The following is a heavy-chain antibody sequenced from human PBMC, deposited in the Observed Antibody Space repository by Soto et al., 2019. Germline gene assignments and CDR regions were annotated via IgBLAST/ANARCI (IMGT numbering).Heavy chain of an antibody. Sequence: LRLSCAASELSFSSYEMNWVRQAPGKGLEWVAVISYDGSNADYADSVKGRFTVSRDDSENTLDLQMNSLRREDTSVYYCARGRYSSSWFSDYYYYGMDVWGQGTTVTVSS. CDR2: ISYDGSNA. J-gene: IGHJ6*02. CDR1: ELSFSSYE. D-gene: IGHD6-13*01. CDR3: ARGRYSSSWFSDYYYYGMDV. V-gene: IGHV3-30-3*01.